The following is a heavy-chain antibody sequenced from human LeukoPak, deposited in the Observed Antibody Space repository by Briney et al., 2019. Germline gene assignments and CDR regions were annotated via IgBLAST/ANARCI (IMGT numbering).Heavy chain of an antibody. J-gene: IGHJ4*02. V-gene: IGHV4-34*01. CDR1: GGSFSGYY. CDR2: INHSGST. Sequence: SETLSLTCAVYGGSFSGYYWSWIRQPPGKGLEWIGEINHSGSTNYNPSLKSRVTISVDTSKNQFSLKLSSVTAADTAVYYCARATRWLQSSFDYWGQGTLVTVSS. CDR3: ARATRWLQSSFDY. D-gene: IGHD5-24*01.